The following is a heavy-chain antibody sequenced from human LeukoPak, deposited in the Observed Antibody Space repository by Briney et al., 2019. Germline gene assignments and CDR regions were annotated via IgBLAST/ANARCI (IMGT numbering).Heavy chain of an antibody. CDR2: INPRNAAT. D-gene: IGHD6-13*01. J-gene: IGHJ4*02. V-gene: IGHV1-2*02. Sequence: GASVKVSCKASGYTFTGHYLHWVRQVPGQGLEWMGWINPRNAATNCAQKFQGRVTMTRDTSISTVYMELSSLRSDDTAVYYCAKTLYIAAAPEGLDYWGQGTLVTVSS. CDR3: AKTLYIAAAPEGLDY. CDR1: GYTFTGHY.